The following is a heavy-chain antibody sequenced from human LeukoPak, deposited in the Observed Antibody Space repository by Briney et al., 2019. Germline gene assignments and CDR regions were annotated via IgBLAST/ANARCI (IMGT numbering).Heavy chain of an antibody. V-gene: IGHV4-34*01. CDR3: ARGRQDVTMIVVVMTAVSYYLDV. D-gene: IGHD3-22*01. CDR1: GGSFSGYY. CDR2: MNPSGST. J-gene: IGHJ6*03. Sequence: SETLSLTCAVYGGSFSGYYWTWIRQTPGKGLEWIGEMNPSGSTNYNPSLKSRVTISVDTSNNQFSLELSSVTAADTAVYYCARGRQDVTMIVVVMTAVSYYLDVWGKGTTVTVS.